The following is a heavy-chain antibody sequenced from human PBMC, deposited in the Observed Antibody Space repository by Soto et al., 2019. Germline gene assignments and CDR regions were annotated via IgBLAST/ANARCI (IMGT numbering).Heavy chain of an antibody. CDR1: GGSISSSSYY. CDR2: IYYSGST. V-gene: IGHV4-39*06. D-gene: IGHD6-13*01. Sequence: SETLSLTCTVSGGSISSSSYYWGWIRQPPGKGLEWIGSIYYSGSTYYNPSLKSRVTISVDTSKSQVVLTMTNMDPVDTATYYCARMKAGTQFDYWGQGTLVTVSS. CDR3: ARMKAGTQFDY. J-gene: IGHJ4*02.